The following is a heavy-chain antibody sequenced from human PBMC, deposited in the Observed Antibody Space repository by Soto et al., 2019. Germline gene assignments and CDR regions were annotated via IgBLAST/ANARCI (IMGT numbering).Heavy chain of an antibody. J-gene: IGHJ4*02. CDR3: VKWHTSNFDSLPFTGFDF. V-gene: IGHV3-23*01. Sequence: PGGSLRLSCVVSGFTFSDSVMAWVRQGPGKGLEWLSVMSGDGRTRYALSVTGRFTISRDNSKNTLYLQMRSLRAEDAAAYYCVKWHTSNFDSLPFTGFDFWGQGTQVTVSS. D-gene: IGHD3-22*01. CDR1: GFTFSDSV. CDR2: MSGDGRT.